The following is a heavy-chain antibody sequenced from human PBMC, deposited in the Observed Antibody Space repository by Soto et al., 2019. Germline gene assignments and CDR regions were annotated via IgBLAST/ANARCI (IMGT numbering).Heavy chain of an antibody. Sequence: PGGSLRLSCAASGFTFSSYAMSWVRQAPGKGLEWVSSVSAGGDMTYYSDSVKGRFAISRDNSKNTLYLQMNSLRAEDTAVYYCAKARTRQQLVQYYYYGMDVWGQGTTVTVSS. CDR3: AKARTRQQLVQYYYYGMDV. CDR2: VSAGGDMT. D-gene: IGHD6-13*01. V-gene: IGHV3-23*01. J-gene: IGHJ6*02. CDR1: GFTFSSYA.